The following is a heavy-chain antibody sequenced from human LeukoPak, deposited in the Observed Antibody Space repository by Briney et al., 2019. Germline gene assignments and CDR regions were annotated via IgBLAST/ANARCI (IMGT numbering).Heavy chain of an antibody. Sequence: PGGSLRLSCTASGFTFSSYAMNWVRQAPGKGLEWVSGIGAGGTFTYYADSVKGRLTIFRDNSRNTLFLQMNSLRAEDTAVYYCARIPYSSGTIDYWGQGTLVTVSS. CDR3: ARIPYSSGTIDY. CDR2: IGAGGTFT. V-gene: IGHV3-23*01. CDR1: GFTFSSYA. D-gene: IGHD6-19*01. J-gene: IGHJ4*02.